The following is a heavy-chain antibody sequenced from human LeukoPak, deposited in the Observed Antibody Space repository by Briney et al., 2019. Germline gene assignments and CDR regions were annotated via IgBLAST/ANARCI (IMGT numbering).Heavy chain of an antibody. D-gene: IGHD3-10*01. CDR3: AREISGSYYPYYYYGMDV. CDR1: GYTFTGYY. Sequence: ASVKVSCKASGYTFTGYYIHWVRQPPGQGLEWMGWINPNSGGTNYAQKFQGRVTMTRDTSISTAYMELSRLRSDDTAVYYCAREISGSYYPYYYYGMDVWGQGTTVTVSS. CDR2: INPNSGGT. V-gene: IGHV1-2*02. J-gene: IGHJ6*02.